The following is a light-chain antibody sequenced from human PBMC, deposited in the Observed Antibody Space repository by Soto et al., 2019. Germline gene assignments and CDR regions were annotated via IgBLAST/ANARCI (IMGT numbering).Light chain of an antibody. CDR3: CSYAGSYTWV. CDR1: SSDVGGYEY. CDR2: DVN. J-gene: IGLJ3*02. V-gene: IGLV2-11*01. Sequence: QSVLTQPRSVSGSPGQSVTISCTGTSSDVGGYEYVSWYQQDQGKAPQLIIYDVNKRPSGVPDRFSGSKSGNTASLTISGLKTDDENDYYCCSYAGSYTWVFGGGTKLTVL.